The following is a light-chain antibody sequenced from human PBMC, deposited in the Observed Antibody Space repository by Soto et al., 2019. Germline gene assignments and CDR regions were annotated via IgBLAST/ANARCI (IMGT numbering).Light chain of an antibody. CDR1: SSDVCGYNY. CDR3: SSYAGSSNV. V-gene: IGLV2-8*01. Sequence: QSALAQPPSASGSPGQSVAISCTGTSSDVCGYNYVSWYQQHPDKAPKLMIYEVNKRPSGVPDRFSGSKSGNTASLTVSGLQAEDEADYYCSSYAGSSNVFGTGTKVTVL. CDR2: EVN. J-gene: IGLJ1*01.